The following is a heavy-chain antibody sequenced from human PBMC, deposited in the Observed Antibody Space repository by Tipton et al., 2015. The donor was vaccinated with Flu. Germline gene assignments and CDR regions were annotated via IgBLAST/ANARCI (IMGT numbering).Heavy chain of an antibody. D-gene: IGHD6-13*01. J-gene: IGHJ4*02. CDR1: GFTFSSYS. Sequence: AVSGFTFSSYSMNWVRQAPGKGLEWVSSISSSSSYIYYADSVKGRFTISRDNAKNSLYLQMNSLRAEDTAVYYCARDKAAAGTFDYWGQGTLVTVSS. CDR3: ARDKAAAGTFDY. V-gene: IGHV3-21*01. CDR2: ISSSSSYI.